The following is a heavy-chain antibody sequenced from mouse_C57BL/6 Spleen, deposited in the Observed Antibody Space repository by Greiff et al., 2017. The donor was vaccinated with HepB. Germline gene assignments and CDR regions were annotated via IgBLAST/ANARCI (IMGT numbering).Heavy chain of an antibody. CDR3: ARSNYCGRTPFAY. J-gene: IGHJ3*01. Sequence: EVKLVESGGGLVKSGGSLKLSCAASGFTFSSYTMSWVRQTPEKRLEWVATISGGGGNPYYPGSVKGRFTISRDNAKNTLYLQMSRLRSEDTALYNCARSNYCGRTPFAYWGHGALVTVSA. D-gene: IGHD1-1*01. CDR2: ISGGGGNP. V-gene: IGHV5-9*01. CDR1: GFTFSSYT.